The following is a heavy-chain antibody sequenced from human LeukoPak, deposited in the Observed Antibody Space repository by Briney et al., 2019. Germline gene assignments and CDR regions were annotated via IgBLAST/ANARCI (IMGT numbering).Heavy chain of an antibody. Sequence: SETLSLTCTVSGDSISSYYWSWIRQPPGKGLEWIGYIYYSGSTTYNPSLKSRAIISVDTSKDQFSLKLSSVTAADTAVYYCARGPLVRGVKFDYWGQGALVTVSS. CDR3: ARGPLVRGVKFDY. D-gene: IGHD3-10*01. V-gene: IGHV4-59*01. J-gene: IGHJ4*02. CDR1: GDSISSYY. CDR2: IYYSGST.